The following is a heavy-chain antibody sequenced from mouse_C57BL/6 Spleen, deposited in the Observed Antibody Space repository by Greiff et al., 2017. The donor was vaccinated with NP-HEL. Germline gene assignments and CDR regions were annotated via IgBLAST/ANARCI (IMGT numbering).Heavy chain of an antibody. D-gene: IGHD2-5*01. CDR2: IYPSDSET. Sequence: VQLQQSGAELVRPGSSVKLSCKASGYTFTSYWMDWVKQRPGQGLEWIGNIYPSDSETHYNQKFKDKATLTVDKSSSTAYMQLSSLTSEDSAVYYCARGNSYYSNPFAYWGQGTLVTVSA. J-gene: IGHJ3*01. CDR1: GYTFTSYW. V-gene: IGHV1-61*01. CDR3: ARGNSYYSNPFAY.